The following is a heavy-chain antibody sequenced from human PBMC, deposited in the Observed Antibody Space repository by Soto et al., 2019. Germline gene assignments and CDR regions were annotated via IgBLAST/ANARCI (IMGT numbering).Heavy chain of an antibody. CDR3: AREVGYGDFSAALLD. J-gene: IGHJ4*02. D-gene: IGHD4-17*01. V-gene: IGHV1-69*13. CDR1: GGTFSSHS. CDR2: VISLFGTA. Sequence: ASVKVSCKASGGTFSSHSINWVRQAPGQGLEWMGGVISLFGTANYAHNFKGRVTITADQSTSTAYMELNSLRSDDTAVYYCAREVGYGDFSAALLDWGQGTLVTVSS.